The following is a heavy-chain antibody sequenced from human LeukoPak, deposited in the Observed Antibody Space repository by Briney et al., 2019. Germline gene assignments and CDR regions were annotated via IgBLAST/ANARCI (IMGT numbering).Heavy chain of an antibody. CDR3: AELGITMIGGV. D-gene: IGHD3-10*02. J-gene: IGHJ6*04. CDR1: GFTFNNYW. CDR2: ISSSGSTI. Sequence: PGGSLRLSCAASGFTFNNYWMSWVRQAPGKGLEWVLYISSSGSTIYYADSVKGRFTISRDNAKNSLYLQMNSLRAEDTAVYYCAELGITMIGGVWGKGTTVTISS. V-gene: IGHV3-48*04.